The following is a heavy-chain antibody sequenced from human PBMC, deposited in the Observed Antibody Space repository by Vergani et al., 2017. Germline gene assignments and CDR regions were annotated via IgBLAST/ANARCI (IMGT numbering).Heavy chain of an antibody. D-gene: IGHD3-10*01. CDR1: GDSISSGNN. J-gene: IGHJ4*02. CDR2: VSHSGDT. Sequence: QVNLQESGPGLVKPSETLALTCAVSGDSISSGNNWGWIRQPPGKGLEWISSVSHSGDTYFNPSLKSRVTISVDTSKKLISLKLNSVTAADTALYYCAXHGGSGNFYHLFDSWGQGTLVTVSS. CDR3: AXHGGSGNFYHLFDS. V-gene: IGHV4-38-2*01.